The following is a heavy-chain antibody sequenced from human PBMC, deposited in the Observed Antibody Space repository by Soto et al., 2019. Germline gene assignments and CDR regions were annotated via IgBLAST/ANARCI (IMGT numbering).Heavy chain of an antibody. J-gene: IGHJ1*01. Sequence: EVQLVESGGGLVQPGRSLRLSCEASGFTFDDYAMHWVRQVPGKGLEWVSGINWNSGSIGYADSVKGRFAISRDNAKNSLHLQMNSLRIEDTAFYYCVKDESINWFSGHFRHWGQGTLVTVSS. CDR1: GFTFDDYA. CDR3: VKDESINWFSGHFRH. CDR2: INWNSGSI. V-gene: IGHV3-9*01. D-gene: IGHD6-13*01.